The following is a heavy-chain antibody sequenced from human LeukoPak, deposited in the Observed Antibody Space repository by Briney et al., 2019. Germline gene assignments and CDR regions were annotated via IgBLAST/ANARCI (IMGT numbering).Heavy chain of an antibody. Sequence: GASVKVSCKASGYTFTGYDMHWVRPAPGQGLEWIGWINPNSGGTNYAQKFQGRVTMTRDTSISTAYMELSRLRSDDTAVYYCARERIAAADLDAFDIWGQGTMVTVSS. D-gene: IGHD6-13*01. J-gene: IGHJ3*02. CDR1: GYTFTGYD. CDR3: ARERIAAADLDAFDI. CDR2: INPNSGGT. V-gene: IGHV1-2*02.